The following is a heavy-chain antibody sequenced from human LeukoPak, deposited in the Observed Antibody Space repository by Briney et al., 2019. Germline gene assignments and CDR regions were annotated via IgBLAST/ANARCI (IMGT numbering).Heavy chain of an antibody. CDR3: AKEGSNGDFDY. J-gene: IGHJ4*02. CDR2: ISYDGSNK. CDR1: GFTLSSYD. V-gene: IGHV3-30*18. D-gene: IGHD1-26*01. Sequence: GGSLRLSCAASGFTLSSYDMHWVRQAPGKGLEWVTVISYDGSNKYYGHSVKGRFTISRDNSKNTLYLKMNSLRAEDTAVYYCAKEGSNGDFDYWGQGTLVTVSS.